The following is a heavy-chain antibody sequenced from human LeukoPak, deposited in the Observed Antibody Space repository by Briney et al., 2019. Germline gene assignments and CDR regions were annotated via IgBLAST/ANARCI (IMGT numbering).Heavy chain of an antibody. V-gene: IGHV1-69*05. CDR2: IIPIFGTA. Sequence: SVKVSCKASGYTFTSYGISWVRQAPGQGLEWMGRIIPIFGTANYAQKFQGRVTITTDESTSTAYMELSSLRSEDTAVYYCARDHLSLQYFDYWGQGTLVTVSS. CDR3: ARDHLSLQYFDY. D-gene: IGHD4-11*01. CDR1: GYTFTSYG. J-gene: IGHJ4*02.